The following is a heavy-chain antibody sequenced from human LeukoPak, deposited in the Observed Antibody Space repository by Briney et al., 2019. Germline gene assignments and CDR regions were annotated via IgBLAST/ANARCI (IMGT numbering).Heavy chain of an antibody. Sequence: GASVKVSCKASGGTFSSYAISWVRQAPGQGLEWMGGIIPIFGTANYAQKFQGRVTITADESTSTAYMELSSLRSEDTAVYYCARGGPIVVVTAKVDAFDIWGQGTMVTVSS. CDR1: GGTFSSYA. CDR3: ARGGPIVVVTAKVDAFDI. V-gene: IGHV1-69*13. CDR2: IIPIFGTA. J-gene: IGHJ3*02. D-gene: IGHD2-21*02.